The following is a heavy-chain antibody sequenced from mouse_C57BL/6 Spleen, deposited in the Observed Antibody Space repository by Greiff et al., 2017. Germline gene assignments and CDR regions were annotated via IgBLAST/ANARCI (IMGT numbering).Heavy chain of an antibody. V-gene: IGHV5-17*01. J-gene: IGHJ1*03. CDR3: ASIHYYGSSYWYFDV. Sequence: DVKLVESGGGLVKPGGSLKLSCAASGFTFSDYGMHWVRQAPEKGLEWVAYISSGSSTIYYADTVKGRFTISRDNAKNTLFLQMTSLRSEDTAMYYCASIHYYGSSYWYFDVWGTGTTVTVSS. CDR1: GFTFSDYG. D-gene: IGHD1-1*01. CDR2: ISSGSSTI.